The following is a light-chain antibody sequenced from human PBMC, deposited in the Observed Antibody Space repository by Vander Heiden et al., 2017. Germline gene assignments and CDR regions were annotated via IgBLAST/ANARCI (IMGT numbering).Light chain of an antibody. CDR2: DDS. J-gene: IGLJ3*02. Sequence: SSVLTQPPAVSVAPGQTARITCGGNNIVSKSVHWYQQKPGQAPVLVLYDDSDRPSGIPERFSGSNSGNTATLTISRVEAGDEADFYCQVWDDSSDHRVFGGGTKLTVL. CDR3: QVWDDSSDHRV. CDR1: NIVSKS. V-gene: IGLV3-21*02.